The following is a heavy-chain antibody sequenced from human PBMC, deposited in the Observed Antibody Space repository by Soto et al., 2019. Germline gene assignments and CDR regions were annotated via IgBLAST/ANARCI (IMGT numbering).Heavy chain of an antibody. Sequence: QVQLVQSGAEEKKPGASVKVSCKASGYTFTGYAMHWVRQAPGQRLEWMGWINAGNGNTKYSQKFQGRVTITRDTSASTPYMELSSLRSEDTAVYYCARAVAVAADFDYWGQGTLVTVSS. CDR2: INAGNGNT. CDR3: ARAVAVAADFDY. D-gene: IGHD6-19*01. CDR1: GYTFTGYA. J-gene: IGHJ4*02. V-gene: IGHV1-3*05.